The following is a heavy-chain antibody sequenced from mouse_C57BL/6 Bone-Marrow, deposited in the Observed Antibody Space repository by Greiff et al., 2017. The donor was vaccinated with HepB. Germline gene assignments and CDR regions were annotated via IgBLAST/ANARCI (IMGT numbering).Heavy chain of an antibody. CDR2: IRNKANGYTT. Sequence: EVQVVESGGGLVQPGGSLSLSCAASGFTFTDYYMSWVRQPPGKALEWLGFIRNKANGYTTEYSASVKGRFTISRDNSQSILYLQMNALRAEDSATYYCARDKYPEGFAYWGQGTLVTVSA. V-gene: IGHV7-3*01. CDR3: ARDKYPEGFAY. D-gene: IGHD5-1-1*01. J-gene: IGHJ3*01. CDR1: GFTFTDYY.